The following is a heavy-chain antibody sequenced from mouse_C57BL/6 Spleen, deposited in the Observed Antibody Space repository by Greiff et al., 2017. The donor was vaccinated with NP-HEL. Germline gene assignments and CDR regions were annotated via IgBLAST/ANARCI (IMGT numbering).Heavy chain of an antibody. CDR3: ARGYDGYYSWFAY. CDR1: GYTFTDYY. CDR2: INPNNGGT. V-gene: IGHV1-26*01. D-gene: IGHD2-3*01. Sequence: VQLQQSGPELVKPGASVKISCKASGYTFTDYYMNWVKQSHGKSLEWIGDINPNNGGTSYNQKFKGKATLTVDKSSSTAYMELRSLTSEDSAVYYCARGYDGYYSWFAYWGQGTLVTVSA. J-gene: IGHJ3*01.